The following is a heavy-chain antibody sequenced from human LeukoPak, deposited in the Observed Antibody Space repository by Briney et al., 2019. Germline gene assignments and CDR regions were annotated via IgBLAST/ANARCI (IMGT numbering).Heavy chain of an antibody. V-gene: IGHV4-34*01. J-gene: IGHJ4*02. D-gene: IGHD5-18*01. Sequence: SETLSLTCAVYGGSFSGYYWSWIRQPPGKGLEWIGEITHSGSTNYNPSLKSRVTISVDTSKNQFSLMLSSVTAADTAVYYCASPGSYGFMSFDYWGQGTLVTVSS. CDR3: ASPGSYGFMSFDY. CDR2: ITHSGST. CDR1: GGSFSGYY.